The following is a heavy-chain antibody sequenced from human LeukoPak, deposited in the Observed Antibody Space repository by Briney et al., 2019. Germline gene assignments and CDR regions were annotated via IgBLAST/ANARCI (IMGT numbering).Heavy chain of an antibody. J-gene: IGHJ6*02. CDR2: IYYSGST. CDR3: ARGTRYYGSGSYYNSPVNYGMDV. V-gene: IGHV4-30-4*01. CDR1: GGSISSGDYY. D-gene: IGHD3-10*01. Sequence: SETLSLTCTVSGGSISSGDYYWSWIRQPPGKGLEWIGYIYYSGSTYYNPSLKSRVTISVDTSKNQFSLELSSVTAADTAVYYCARGTRYYGSGSYYNSPVNYGMDVWGQGTTVTVSS.